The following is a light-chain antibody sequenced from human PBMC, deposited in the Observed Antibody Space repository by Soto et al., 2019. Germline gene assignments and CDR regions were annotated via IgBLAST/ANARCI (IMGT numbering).Light chain of an antibody. CDR1: QSVSIN. CDR2: GAS. J-gene: IGKJ1*01. CDR3: QQYYNWPRT. Sequence: EIVMTQSPATLSVSPGETVTLSCRASQSVSINVAWYQQKPGQSPRLLISGASTRATGIPASFSGSGSGTEFTLTISSLQSEDFATYFCQQYYNWPRTFGQGTKVDI. V-gene: IGKV3-15*01.